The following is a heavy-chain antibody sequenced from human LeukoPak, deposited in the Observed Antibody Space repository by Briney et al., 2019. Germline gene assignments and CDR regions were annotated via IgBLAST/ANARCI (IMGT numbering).Heavy chain of an antibody. CDR2: INPSGGST. J-gene: IGHJ3*02. CDR1: GYTFTRYY. CDR3: ARDLLITFGGAKNAFDI. V-gene: IGHV1-46*01. Sequence: ASVKVSCKASGYTFTRYYMHWVRQAPGQGLEWMGIINPSGGSTSYAQKFQGRVTMTTDTSTSTVYMELTSLRSEDTAVYYCARDLLITFGGAKNAFDIWGQGTMVTVSS. D-gene: IGHD3-16*01.